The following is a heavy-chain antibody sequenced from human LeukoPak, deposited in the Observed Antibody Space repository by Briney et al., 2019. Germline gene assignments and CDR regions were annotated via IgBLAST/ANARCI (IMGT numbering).Heavy chain of an antibody. J-gene: IGHJ6*03. Sequence: GGSLRLSCAASGFTFSSYAMSWVRQAPGKGLEWVSAISGSGGSTYYADSVKGRFTISRDNSKNTLYLQMNSLRAEDTAVYYCAKQIGPNHYYYYYYMDVWGKGTTVTVSS. V-gene: IGHV3-23*01. D-gene: IGHD3-10*01. CDR1: GFTFSSYA. CDR3: AKQIGPNHYYYYYYMDV. CDR2: ISGSGGST.